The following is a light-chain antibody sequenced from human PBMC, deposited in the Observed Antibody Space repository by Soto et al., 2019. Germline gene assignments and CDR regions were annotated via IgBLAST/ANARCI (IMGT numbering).Light chain of an antibody. Sequence: EIVLTQSPGTLSLSPGERATLSCRASQSINNRYLAWYQQKPGQAPRLLIYAASSRATGIPDRFSGSGSGTDFTLIISRLEPEDFAVYYCQQFGSSPGITFGPGTKVDIK. CDR1: QSINNRY. J-gene: IGKJ3*01. V-gene: IGKV3-20*01. CDR2: AAS. CDR3: QQFGSSPGIT.